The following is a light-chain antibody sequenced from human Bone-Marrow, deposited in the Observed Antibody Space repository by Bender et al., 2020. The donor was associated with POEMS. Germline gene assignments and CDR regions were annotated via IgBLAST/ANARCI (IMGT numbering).Light chain of an antibody. CDR3: SSWDDSLSGWV. J-gene: IGLJ3*02. CDR2: SNY. CDR1: SSNIGSNY. Sequence: QSVLPQPPSASGTPGQRVTISCSGSSSNIGSNYLYWYQHLPGTAPRLVVYSNYQRPSGVPARFSGSKSGTSASLAISDIQSEDEGDYYCSSWDDSLSGWVFGGGTKLTVL. V-gene: IGLV1-47*02.